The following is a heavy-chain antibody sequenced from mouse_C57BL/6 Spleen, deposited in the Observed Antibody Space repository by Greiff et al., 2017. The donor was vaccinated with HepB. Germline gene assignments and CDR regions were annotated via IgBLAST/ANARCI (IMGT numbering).Heavy chain of an antibody. D-gene: IGHD2-4*01. CDR2: ISNGGGST. CDR1: GFTFSDYY. Sequence: EVMLVESGGGLVQPGGSLKLSCAASGFTFSDYYMYWVRQTPEKRLEWVAYISNGGGSTYYPDTVKGRVTISRNNAKNTLYLQMSRLKSEDTAMYYCASYDYERGVAYWGQGTLVTVSA. CDR3: ASYDYERGVAY. V-gene: IGHV5-12*01. J-gene: IGHJ3*01.